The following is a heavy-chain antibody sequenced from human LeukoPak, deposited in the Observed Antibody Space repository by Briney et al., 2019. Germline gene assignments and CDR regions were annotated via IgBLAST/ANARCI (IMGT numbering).Heavy chain of an antibody. J-gene: IGHJ4*02. D-gene: IGHD3-10*01. CDR1: GLAFSSAI. V-gene: IGHV3-21*01. CDR3: AGSRGKRITMFRVFDH. CDR2: ISSTSEYI. Sequence: GGSLRLSCVVSGLAFSSAIMAWVRQAPGKGLEWVSSISSTSEYIFQKDSLKGRFTISRDNAKNSVFLQMNSLRAEDTAVYYCAGSRGKRITMFRVFDHWGQGTLATVSS.